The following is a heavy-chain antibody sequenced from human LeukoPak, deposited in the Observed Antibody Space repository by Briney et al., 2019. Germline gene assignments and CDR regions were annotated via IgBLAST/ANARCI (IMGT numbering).Heavy chain of an antibody. CDR2: IYYSGST. Sequence: PSETLSLTCTVSGGSISSYYWSWIRQPPGKGLEWIGYIYYSGSTNYNPSLKSRVTISVDTSKNQFSLKLSSVTAADTAVYYCARDLGGGQWLGDYWGQGTLVTVSS. D-gene: IGHD6-19*01. V-gene: IGHV4-59*01. J-gene: IGHJ4*02. CDR3: ARDLGGGQWLGDY. CDR1: GGSISSYY.